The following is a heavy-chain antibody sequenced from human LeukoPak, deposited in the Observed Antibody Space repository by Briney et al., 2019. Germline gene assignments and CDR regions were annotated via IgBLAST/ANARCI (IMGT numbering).Heavy chain of an antibody. CDR3: ARAYSYIFDY. D-gene: IGHD5-18*01. V-gene: IGHV1-69*01. CDR1: GGTFSSYA. CDR2: IIPIFGTA. J-gene: IGHJ4*02. Sequence: AASVKVSCKASGGTFSSYAISWVRQAPGQGLEWMGGIIPIFGTANYAQKFQGRVTITADASTSTAYMELSSLRSEDTAVYYCARAYSYIFDYWGQGTLVTVSS.